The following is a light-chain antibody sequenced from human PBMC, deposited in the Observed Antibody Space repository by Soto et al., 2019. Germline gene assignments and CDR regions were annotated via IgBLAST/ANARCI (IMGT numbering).Light chain of an antibody. CDR1: SSDVGGYNY. CDR2: DVS. V-gene: IGLV2-14*01. Sequence: QSVLTQPASGSGSPGQWITISCTGTSSDVGGYNYVSWYQQHPGKAPKFMIYDVSNRPSGVSNRFSGSKSGNTASLTISGLQAEDEADYYCSSYTTSNTRQIVFGTGTRSPS. J-gene: IGLJ1*01. CDR3: SSYTTSNTRQIV.